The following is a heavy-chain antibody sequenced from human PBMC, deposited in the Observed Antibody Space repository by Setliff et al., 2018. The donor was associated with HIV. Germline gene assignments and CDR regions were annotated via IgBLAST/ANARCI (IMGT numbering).Heavy chain of an antibody. J-gene: IGHJ6*03. CDR1: GFSFSAHA. CDR2: IVRGGGTT. D-gene: IGHD3-3*01. CDR3: AKYTRDGSIFYYMDV. Sequence: GSLRLSCVASGFSFSAHAMSWVRRAPGMGLEWLSVIVRGGGTTYYADSVKGRFTISRDDSKNTVYLEMRSLRAEDTALYFCAKYTRDGSIFYYMDVWGKGTTVTVSS. V-gene: IGHV3-23*03.